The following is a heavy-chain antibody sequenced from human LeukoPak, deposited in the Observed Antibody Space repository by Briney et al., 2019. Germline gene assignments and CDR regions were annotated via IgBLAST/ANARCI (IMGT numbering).Heavy chain of an antibody. J-gene: IGHJ4*02. CDR2: ISDTGDSS. CDR1: GFTFRSYS. Sequence: PGGSLRLSCVASGFTFRSYSMSWVRQAPGKGLEWLSTISDTGDSSHYAGSVQGRFAISRDNSKNTLFLQMNSLRAEDTAVYYCGCRSGGYYDYWGQGTLVTVSS. CDR3: GCRSGGYYDY. V-gene: IGHV3-23*01. D-gene: IGHD3-22*01.